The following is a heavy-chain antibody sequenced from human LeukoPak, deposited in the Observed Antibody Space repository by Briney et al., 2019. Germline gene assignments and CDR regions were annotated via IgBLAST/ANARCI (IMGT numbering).Heavy chain of an antibody. Sequence: SETLSLTCTVSGGSISSYYWSWIRQPPGKGLEWIGYIYYSGSTNYNPSLKSRVTISVDTSKNQFSLKLSSVTAADTAVYYCARDRYYYDSSGYYYYFDYWGQGTLVTASS. CDR2: IYYSGST. CDR3: ARDRYYYDSSGYYYYFDY. J-gene: IGHJ4*02. D-gene: IGHD3-22*01. CDR1: GGSISSYY. V-gene: IGHV4-59*01.